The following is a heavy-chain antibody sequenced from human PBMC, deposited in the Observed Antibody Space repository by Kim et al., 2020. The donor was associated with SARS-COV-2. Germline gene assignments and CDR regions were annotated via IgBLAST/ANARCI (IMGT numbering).Heavy chain of an antibody. D-gene: IGHD3-22*01. CDR3: ARGIINYYYDSSGYYDY. CDR1: GGSISSGGYY. J-gene: IGHJ4*02. Sequence: SETLSLTCTVSGGSISSGGYYWSWIRQHPGKSLEWIGYIYYSGSTYYNPSLKSRVTISVDTSKNQFSLKLSSVTAADTAVYCCARGIINYYYDSSGYYDYWGQGTLVTVSS. CDR2: IYYSGST. V-gene: IGHV4-31*03.